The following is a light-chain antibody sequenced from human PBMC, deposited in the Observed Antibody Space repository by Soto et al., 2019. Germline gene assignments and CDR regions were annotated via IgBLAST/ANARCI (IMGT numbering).Light chain of an antibody. CDR1: QSSSSW. J-gene: IGKJ1*01. CDR3: QQYTTYSPRHP. CDR2: KAS. Sequence: DIQMTQSPSTLSASVGDRVTINCRASQSSSSWLAWYQHKPGKAPKLLIYKASYLESGVPSRFSGSRSETEFTLTIRSLQPDDFATYFCQQYTTYSPRHPFGHGTNVDIK. V-gene: IGKV1-5*03.